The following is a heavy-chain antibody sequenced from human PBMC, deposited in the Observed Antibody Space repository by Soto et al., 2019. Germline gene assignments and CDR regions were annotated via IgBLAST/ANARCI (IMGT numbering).Heavy chain of an antibody. CDR2: INPNSGGT. D-gene: IGHD6-13*01. Sequence: ASVKVSCKASGYTFTGYYMHWVRQAPGQGLEWMGWINPNSGGTNYAQKFQGWVTMTRDTSISTAYMELSRLRSDDTAVYYCARDGYSSSNIDYYYYGMDVWGQGTRVTVSS. CDR1: GYTFTGYY. CDR3: ARDGYSSSNIDYYYYGMDV. J-gene: IGHJ6*02. V-gene: IGHV1-2*04.